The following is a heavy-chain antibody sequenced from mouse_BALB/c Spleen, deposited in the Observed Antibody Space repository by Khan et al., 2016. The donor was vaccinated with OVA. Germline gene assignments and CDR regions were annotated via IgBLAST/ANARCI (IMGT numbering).Heavy chain of an antibody. J-gene: IGHJ2*01. D-gene: IGHD1-1*01. CDR1: GYPITFGYA. CDR3: ARENYYGYYFDY. V-gene: IGHV3-2*02. CDR2: ISYSGGT. Sequence: VQPKESGPGPVKPSQSLSLTRTVTGYPITFGYAWNWIRQSPGNKLEWMGYISYSGGTSYNPSLKSRIPITRDTPKNQFFLQLNSVTTEDTATYYCARENYYGYYFDYWGQGTTLTVSS.